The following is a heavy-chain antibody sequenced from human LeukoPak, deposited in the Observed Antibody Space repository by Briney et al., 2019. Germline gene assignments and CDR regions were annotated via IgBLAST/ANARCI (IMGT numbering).Heavy chain of an antibody. D-gene: IGHD3-22*01. CDR2: INPKSGGT. Sequence: ASVKVSCKASGYTFTGYYIHWVRQAPGQGLELMGWINPKSGGTNYAQNFQGRVTMTRDTSITTAYMELSSLRSEDTAVYYCAADYYDRSGYYFDCWGQGTLVTVSS. CDR1: GYTFTGYY. J-gene: IGHJ4*02. V-gene: IGHV1-2*02. CDR3: AADYYDRSGYYFDC.